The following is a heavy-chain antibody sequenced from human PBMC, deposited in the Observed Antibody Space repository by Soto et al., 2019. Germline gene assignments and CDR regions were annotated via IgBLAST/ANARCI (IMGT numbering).Heavy chain of an antibody. Sequence: QVQLVESGGGVVQPGRSLRLSCAASGFTFSSYGMHWVRQAPGKGLEWVAVIWYDGSNKYYADSVKGRFTISRDNSKNTLYLQMNSLRAEDTAVYYCAATRLSRGYYQLDYWGQGTLVTVSS. CDR3: AATRLSRGYYQLDY. V-gene: IGHV3-33*01. CDR2: IWYDGSNK. D-gene: IGHD3-22*01. J-gene: IGHJ4*02. CDR1: GFTFSSYG.